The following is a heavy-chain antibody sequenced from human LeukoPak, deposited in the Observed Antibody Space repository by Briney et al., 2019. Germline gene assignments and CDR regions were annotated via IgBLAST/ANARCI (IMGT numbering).Heavy chain of an antibody. V-gene: IGHV3-21*01. CDR2: ISDSSTYI. J-gene: IGHJ4*02. CDR1: GFTFSTYN. Sequence: GGSLRLSCAASGFTFSTYNMNWVRQAPGKGLEWVSSISDSSTYIYYADSVKGRFTISRDNAKNSLYLQMNSLRAEDTAVYYCARGYSSGWDYWGQGTLVTVSS. D-gene: IGHD6-19*01. CDR3: ARGYSSGWDY.